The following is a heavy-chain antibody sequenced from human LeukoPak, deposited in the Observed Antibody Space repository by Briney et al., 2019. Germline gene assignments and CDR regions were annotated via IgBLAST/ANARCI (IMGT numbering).Heavy chain of an antibody. V-gene: IGHV3-7*01. J-gene: IGHJ4*02. CDR3: ARDWGAYYHFFDY. Sequence: PGGSLRLSCEASGFSMSVYWMSWVRQAPGKGLEWVGNVKQDGSERNYVDSVKGRFTVSRDSAKKSLYLQMNSLRAEDTAVYYCARDWGAYYHFFDYWGQGTLVTVSS. CDR2: VKQDGSER. D-gene: IGHD3-22*01. CDR1: GFSMSVYW.